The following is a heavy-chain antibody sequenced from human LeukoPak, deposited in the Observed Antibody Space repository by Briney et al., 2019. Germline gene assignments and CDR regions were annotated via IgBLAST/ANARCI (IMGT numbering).Heavy chain of an antibody. J-gene: IGHJ4*02. CDR1: GYTFTGYY. V-gene: IGHV1-2*02. CDR3: ARDVVGATSGHFDY. D-gene: IGHD1-26*01. CDR2: INPNSGGT. Sequence: GASVKVSCKASGYTFTGYYMHWVRQAPGQGLEWMGWINPNSGGTNYAQKFQGRVTMTRDTSITTAYMELSRLRSDDTAVYYCARDVVGATSGHFDYWGQGTLVTVSS.